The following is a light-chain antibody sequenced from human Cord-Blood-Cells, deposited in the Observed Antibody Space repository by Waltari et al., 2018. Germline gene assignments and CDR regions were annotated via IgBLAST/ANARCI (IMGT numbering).Light chain of an antibody. CDR3: SSYTSSSTYV. V-gene: IGLV2-18*02. CDR1: SSHVGSYHR. Sequence: QSALTQPPSVSGSSGQSVNISCTRTSSHVGSYHRVSLYLQPPGIAATLMIYEVSNRPAGVPDRFSGSKYGNTAYLTISGLQAEDEADYYCSSYTSSSTYVFGTWTKVTVL. CDR2: EVS. J-gene: IGLJ1*01.